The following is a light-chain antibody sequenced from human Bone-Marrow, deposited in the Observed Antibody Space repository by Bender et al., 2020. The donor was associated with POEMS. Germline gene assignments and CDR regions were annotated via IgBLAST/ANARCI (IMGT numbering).Light chain of an antibody. CDR3: ETWDSNTRV. J-gene: IGLJ3*02. Sequence: QPVLTQSSSASASLGSSVKLTCTLSSGHSSYIIAWHQQQPGKAPRYLMKPEGSGSYETGGGVPDRSSASNSRADRFLTISNLHSEDEADYYCETWDSNTRVFGGGTKLTVL. CDR2: PEGSGSY. V-gene: IGLV4-60*03. CDR1: SGHSSYI.